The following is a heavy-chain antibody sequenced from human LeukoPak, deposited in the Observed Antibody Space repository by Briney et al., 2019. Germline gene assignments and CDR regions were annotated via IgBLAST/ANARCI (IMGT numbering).Heavy chain of an antibody. J-gene: IGHJ4*02. D-gene: IGHD3-3*01. V-gene: IGHV4-39*01. Sequence: SETLSLTCTVSGGSISSSSYYWGWIRQPPGKGLEWIGSIYYSGSTYYNPSLKSRVTISVDTSKNQFSLKLSSVTAADTAVYYCARQGLWSGYYRYFDYWGQGTLVTVSS. CDR1: GGSISSSSYY. CDR3: ARQGLWSGYYRYFDY. CDR2: IYYSGST.